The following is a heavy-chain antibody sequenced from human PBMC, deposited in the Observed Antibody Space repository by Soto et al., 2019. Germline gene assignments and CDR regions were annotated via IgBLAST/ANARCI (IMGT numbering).Heavy chain of an antibody. V-gene: IGHV4-59*01. J-gene: IGHJ4*02. CDR2: IYYSGST. CDR1: GDSISSYY. Sequence: QVQLQGSGPGLLKPSETLYLSCAVSGDSISSYYWSWIRQPPGKGLEWIGYIYYSGSTNYNPSLKSRVTISVDTSKNQFSLKLSSVTAADTAVYYCARSNGDYGDYWSQATLVTVSS. CDR3: ARSNGDYGDY. D-gene: IGHD4-17*01.